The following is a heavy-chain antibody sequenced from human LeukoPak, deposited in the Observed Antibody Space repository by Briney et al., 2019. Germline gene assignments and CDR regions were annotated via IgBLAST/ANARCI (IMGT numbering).Heavy chain of an antibody. CDR3: VRDSDWLFYFDY. Sequence: GGSLRLSCAVSGFTFRSSTMHWVRPAPGKGLEWVAVISYDGSNKFYADSVKGRFTISRDNSKNTLSLQMNSLRAEDTAVYYCVRDSDWLFYFDYWGQGTLVTVSS. V-gene: IGHV3-30-3*01. CDR1: GFTFRSST. CDR2: ISYDGSNK. D-gene: IGHD3/OR15-3a*01. J-gene: IGHJ4*02.